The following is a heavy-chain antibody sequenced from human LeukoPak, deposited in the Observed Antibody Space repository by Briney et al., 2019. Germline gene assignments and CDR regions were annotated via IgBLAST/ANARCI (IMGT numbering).Heavy chain of an antibody. CDR3: AREMMRGSPIEFAP. CDR1: GGSISSSSYY. J-gene: IGHJ5*02. D-gene: IGHD3-16*01. Sequence: SETLSLTCTVSGGSISSSSYYWGWIRQPPGKGLEWIGSIYYSGITYYNPSLKSRVTISVDTSKNQFSLKLSSVTAADTAVYYCAREMMRGSPIEFAPWGQGTLVTVSS. V-gene: IGHV4-39*07. CDR2: IYYSGIT.